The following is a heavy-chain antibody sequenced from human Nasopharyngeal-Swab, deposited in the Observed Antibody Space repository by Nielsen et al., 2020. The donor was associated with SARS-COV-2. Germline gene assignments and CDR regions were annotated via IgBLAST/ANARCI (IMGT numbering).Heavy chain of an antibody. D-gene: IGHD2-2*01. V-gene: IGHV4-34*01. CDR2: INHSGST. CDR3: ARIEDCSSTSCYDYFDY. Sequence: RQAPGKGPEWIGEINHSGSTNYNPSLKSRVTISVDTSKNQFSLKLSSVTAADTAVYYCARIEDCSSTSCYDYFDYWGQGTLVTVSS. J-gene: IGHJ4*02.